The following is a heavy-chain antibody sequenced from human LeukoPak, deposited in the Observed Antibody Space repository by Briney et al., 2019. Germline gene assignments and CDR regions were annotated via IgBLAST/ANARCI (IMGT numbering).Heavy chain of an antibody. CDR3: ARRHYGDYEIDY. V-gene: IGHV4-34*01. Sequence: SETLSLTCAVYGGSFSGYYWSWIRQPPGKGLEWIGEINHSGSTNYNPSLKSRVTISVDTSKNQFSLKLSSVTAADTAVYYCARRHYGDYEIDYWGQGTLVTVSS. J-gene: IGHJ4*02. CDR1: GGSFSGYY. CDR2: INHSGST. D-gene: IGHD4-17*01.